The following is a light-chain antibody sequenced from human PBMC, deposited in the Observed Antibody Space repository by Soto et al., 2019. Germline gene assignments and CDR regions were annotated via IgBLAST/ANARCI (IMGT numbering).Light chain of an antibody. V-gene: IGKV1-39*01. J-gene: IGKJ1*01. Sequence: DIQMTQSPSSLSASVRDRVTITCRASQSISSYLNWYQQKLGKAPKLLIYAASSLQSGVPSRFSCSVSGTDFTLTISSLQPEDFATYYCQRSYSIPRTFDQGTKVDIK. CDR3: QRSYSIPRT. CDR2: AAS. CDR1: QSISSY.